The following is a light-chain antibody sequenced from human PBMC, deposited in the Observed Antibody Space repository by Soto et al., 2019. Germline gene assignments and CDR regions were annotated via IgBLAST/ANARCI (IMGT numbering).Light chain of an antibody. CDR3: QQLNSYPFLT. CDR1: QGISSY. V-gene: IGKV1-9*01. Sequence: DIQLTQSPSFLSASVGDRVTITCRASQGISSYLAWYQQKPGKAPKLLIYAASTLQSGVPSRFSGSGSWTEFTLTIRSLQPEDFATYYCQQLNSYPFLTFGGGTKVEIK. J-gene: IGKJ4*01. CDR2: AAS.